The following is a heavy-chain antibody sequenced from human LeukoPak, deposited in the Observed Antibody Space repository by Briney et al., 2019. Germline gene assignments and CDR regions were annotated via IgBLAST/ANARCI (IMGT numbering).Heavy chain of an antibody. CDR1: GFTFDDYA. V-gene: IGHV3-9*01. J-gene: IGHJ2*01. D-gene: IGHD1-7*01. CDR2: ISWNSGSI. Sequence: GRSLRLSCAASGFTFDDYAMHWVRQAPGKGLEWVSGISWNSGSIVYVDSVKGRFTISRDNAKNSLCLQMNSLRAEDTALYYCAKANWKYVSGYFDLWGRGTLVTVSS. CDR3: AKANWKYVSGYFDL.